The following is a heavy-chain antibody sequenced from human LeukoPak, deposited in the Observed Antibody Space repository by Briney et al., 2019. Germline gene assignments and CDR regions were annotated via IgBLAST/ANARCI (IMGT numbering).Heavy chain of an antibody. CDR3: ARDSRRYSSSWYDNDNWFDP. CDR2: IYTSGST. CDR1: GGSISSCY. J-gene: IGHJ5*02. Sequence: PSETLSLTCTVSGGSISSCYWSWIRQPAGKGLEWIGRIYTSGSTNYNPSLKSRVTMSVDTSKNQFSLKLSSVTAADTAVYYWARDSRRYSSSWYDNDNWFDPWGQGTLVTVSS. D-gene: IGHD6-13*01. V-gene: IGHV4-4*07.